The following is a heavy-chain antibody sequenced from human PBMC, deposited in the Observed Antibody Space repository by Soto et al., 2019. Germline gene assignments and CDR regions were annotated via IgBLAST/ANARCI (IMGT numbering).Heavy chain of an antibody. CDR2: ISWNSGSI. CDR3: AKDMGDCTNGVCYFLVEGSFDY. J-gene: IGHJ4*02. D-gene: IGHD2-8*01. CDR1: GFTFDDYA. Sequence: GGSLRLSCAASGFTFDDYAMHWVRQAPGKGLEWVSGISWNSGSIGYADSVKGRFTISRDNAKNSLYLQMNSLRAEDTALYYCAKDMGDCTNGVCYFLVEGSFDYWGQGTLVTVSS. V-gene: IGHV3-9*01.